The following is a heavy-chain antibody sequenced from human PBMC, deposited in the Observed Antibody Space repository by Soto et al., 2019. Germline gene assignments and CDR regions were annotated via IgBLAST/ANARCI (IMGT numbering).Heavy chain of an antibody. D-gene: IGHD2-2*01. CDR3: ARGGPEDTRGFVVVPAAIDY. J-gene: IGHJ4*02. CDR1: GGSISSSSYY. CDR2: IYYSGST. V-gene: IGHV4-39*01. Sequence: QLQLQESGPGLVKPSETLSLTCTVSGGSISSSSYYWGWIRQPPGKGLEWIGSIYYSGSTYYNPSLKSRVSISVDTSKNQFSLKLSSVTAADTAVYYCARGGPEDTRGFVVVPAAIDYWGQGTLVTVSS.